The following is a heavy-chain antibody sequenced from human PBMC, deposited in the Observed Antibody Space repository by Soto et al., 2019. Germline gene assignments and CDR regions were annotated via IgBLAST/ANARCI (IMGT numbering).Heavy chain of an antibody. J-gene: IGHJ3*02. D-gene: IGHD5-12*01. V-gene: IGHV4-59*08. CDR1: GGSISSYY. Sequence: ETLSLTCTVSGGSISSYYCGWIRQPPGKGLEWIGYIYYSGSTNYNPSLKSRVTISVDTSKNQFSLKLSSVTAADTAVYYCARYYSGYDFAFDIWGQGTMVTVSS. CDR2: IYYSGST. CDR3: ARYYSGYDFAFDI.